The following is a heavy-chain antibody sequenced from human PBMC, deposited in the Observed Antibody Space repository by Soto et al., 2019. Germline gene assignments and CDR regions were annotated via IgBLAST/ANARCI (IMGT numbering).Heavy chain of an antibody. D-gene: IGHD1-26*01. CDR3: AKDWEQNGSYGNRFSWYFDL. CDR2: ISGSGGST. J-gene: IGHJ2*01. V-gene: IGHV3-23*01. CDR1: GFTFSSYA. Sequence: EVQLLESGGGLVQPGGSLRLSCAASGFTFSSYAMSWVRQAPGKGLEWVSAISGSGGSTYYADSVKGRFTISRDNSKKGLYLQMNSLRDEDTAVYYCAKDWEQNGSYGNRFSWYFDLWGRGTLVTVSS.